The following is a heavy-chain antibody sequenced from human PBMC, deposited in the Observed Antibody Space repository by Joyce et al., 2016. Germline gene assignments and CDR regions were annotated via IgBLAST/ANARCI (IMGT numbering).Heavy chain of an antibody. CDR2: IKPNSGGT. CDR1: GYTFTGYY. CDR3: AREQAVFGVVINPFDY. Sequence: QVQLVQSGAEVKKPGASVKVSCKASGYTFTGYYMHWVRQAPGQGLEWMGWIKPNSGGTNYAQKFQGRVNMTRDTSISTAYMELSRLRSDDTAVYYCAREQAVFGVVINPFDYWGQGTLVTVSS. D-gene: IGHD3-3*01. J-gene: IGHJ4*02. V-gene: IGHV1-2*02.